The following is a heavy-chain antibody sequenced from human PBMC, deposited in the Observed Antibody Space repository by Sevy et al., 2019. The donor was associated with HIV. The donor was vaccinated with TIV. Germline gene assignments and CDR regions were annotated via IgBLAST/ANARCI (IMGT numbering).Heavy chain of an antibody. CDR2: IKQDESEK. V-gene: IGHV3-7*01. CDR3: AKGNSGSFDY. J-gene: IGHJ4*02. D-gene: IGHD3-22*01. CDR1: GFSFSNYW. Sequence: GSLRLSCAASGFSFSNYWMHWVRQAPGTGLEWVANIKQDESEKYYVASVKGRFTISRDNAKNSVYLEMNSLRPEDTAIYYCAKGNSGSFDYWGQGTLVTVSS.